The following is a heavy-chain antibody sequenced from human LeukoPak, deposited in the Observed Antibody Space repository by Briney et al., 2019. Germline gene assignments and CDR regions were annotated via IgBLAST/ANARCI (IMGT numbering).Heavy chain of an antibody. CDR1: GGSFSGYY. J-gene: IGHJ5*02. D-gene: IGHD3-22*01. V-gene: IGHV4-34*01. Sequence: SETLSLTCAVYGGSFSGYYWSWIRQPPGKGLEWIGEINHSGSTNYNPSLKSRVTMSVDTSKNQFSLKLSSVTAADTAVYYCARDRASSGSNWFDPWGQGTLVTVSS. CDR3: ARDRASSGSNWFDP. CDR2: INHSGST.